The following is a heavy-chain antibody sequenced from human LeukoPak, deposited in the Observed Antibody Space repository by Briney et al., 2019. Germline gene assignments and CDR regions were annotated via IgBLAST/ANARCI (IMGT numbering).Heavy chain of an antibody. J-gene: IGHJ4*02. V-gene: IGHV3-9*01. CDR1: GFTFDDHA. Sequence: GRSLRLSCAASGFTFDDHAMHWVRQAPGKGLEWVSGISWNSGSIGYADSVKGRFTISRDNAKNSLYLQMNSLRAEDTALYYCAKDITAMVTSAFDYWGQGTLVTVSS. CDR2: ISWNSGSI. CDR3: AKDITAMVTSAFDY. D-gene: IGHD5-18*01.